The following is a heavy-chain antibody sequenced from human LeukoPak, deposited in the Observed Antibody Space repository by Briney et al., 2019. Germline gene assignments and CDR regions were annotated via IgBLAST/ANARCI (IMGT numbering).Heavy chain of an antibody. CDR2: IKQDGSEK. J-gene: IGHJ4*02. CDR1: GFTFSSYW. V-gene: IGHV3-7*03. D-gene: IGHD3-10*01. CDR3: ARDYYGSGSYYNRGFDY. Sequence: PGGSLRLSCAASGFTFSSYWMSSVRQAPGKGLEWAANIKQDGSEKYYVDSVKRRFTISRDNAKNSLYLQMNSLRAEDTAVYYCARDYYGSGSYYNRGFDYWGQGTLVTVSS.